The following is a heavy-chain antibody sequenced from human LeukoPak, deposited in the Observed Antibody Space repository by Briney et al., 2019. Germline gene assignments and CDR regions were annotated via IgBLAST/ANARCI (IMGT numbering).Heavy chain of an antibody. Sequence: GRSLRLSCAASRFTFRNYGMHWVRQAPGKGLEWVAIIWYDGSNKYYADSVKGRFTISRDNSRNTLYLQMNSLRAEDTAVYYCAKDRSGSYFFFDYWGQGTLVAVSS. CDR3: AKDRSGSYFFFDY. CDR1: RFTFRNYG. D-gene: IGHD1-26*01. V-gene: IGHV3-33*06. J-gene: IGHJ4*02. CDR2: IWYDGSNK.